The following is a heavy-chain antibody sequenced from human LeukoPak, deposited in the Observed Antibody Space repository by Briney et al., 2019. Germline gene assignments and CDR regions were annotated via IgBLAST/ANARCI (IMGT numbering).Heavy chain of an antibody. J-gene: IGHJ3*02. CDR2: IYSGGST. Sequence: PGGSLRLSCAASGFTVSSNYMSWVRQAPGKGLEWVSVIYSGGSTYYADSVKGRFTISRDNSKNTLYLQMNSLRAEDTAVNYCARDGFSSGYPYDAFDIWGQGTMVTVSS. V-gene: IGHV3-53*01. CDR1: GFTVSSNY. CDR3: ARDGFSSGYPYDAFDI. D-gene: IGHD3-22*01.